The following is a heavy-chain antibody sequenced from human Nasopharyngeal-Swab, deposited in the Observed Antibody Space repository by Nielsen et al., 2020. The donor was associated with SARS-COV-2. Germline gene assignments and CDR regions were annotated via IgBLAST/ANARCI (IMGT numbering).Heavy chain of an antibody. V-gene: IGHV1-2*04. CDR2: INPNSGGT. Sequence: ASVKVSCKASGYTFTGYYMHWVRQAPGQGLEWMGWINPNSGGTNYAQKFQGWVTMTRDTSISTAYMEPSRLRSDDTAVYYCARDQGSNPDYYGMDVWGQGTTVTVSS. D-gene: IGHD4-11*01. CDR1: GYTFTGYY. CDR3: ARDQGSNPDYYGMDV. J-gene: IGHJ6*02.